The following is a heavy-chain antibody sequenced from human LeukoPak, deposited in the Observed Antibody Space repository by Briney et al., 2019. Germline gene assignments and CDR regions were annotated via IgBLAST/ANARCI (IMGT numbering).Heavy chain of an antibody. Sequence: AGGSLRLSCAASGFTFSSYAMSWVRQAPGKGLEWVSGISGSGGSTYYADSVKGRFTISRDSFKNTLYLQMNSLRPEDTAVYYCAKEGDYYGSGSYRDGFDIWGQGTRATVSS. J-gene: IGHJ3*02. CDR3: AKEGDYYGSGSYRDGFDI. V-gene: IGHV3-23*01. CDR1: GFTFSSYA. CDR2: ISGSGGST. D-gene: IGHD3-10*01.